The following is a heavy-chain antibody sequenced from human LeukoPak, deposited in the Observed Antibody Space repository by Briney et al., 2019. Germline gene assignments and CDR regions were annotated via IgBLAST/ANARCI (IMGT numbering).Heavy chain of an antibody. V-gene: IGHV3-21*01. J-gene: IGHJ3*01. D-gene: IGHD3-10*01. CDR2: ISSGSTYI. Sequence: GGSLRLSCAASGFTFSRDNMNWVRQAPGKGLEWVSTISSGSTYIYYAESLKGRFTISRDNAKNSLYLQMNSLRAEDTAVYYCARSLGSGSLNVFDVWGQGTVVTVSA. CDR1: GFTFSRDN. CDR3: ARSLGSGSLNVFDV.